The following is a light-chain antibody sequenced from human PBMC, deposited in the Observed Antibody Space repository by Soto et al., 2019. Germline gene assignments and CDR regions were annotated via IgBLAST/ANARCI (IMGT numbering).Light chain of an antibody. Sequence: QSALTQPASLSGSPGQSITISCTGTSSDVGGYTYVSWYQQHPGKAPKLMIYDVSNRPSGVSNRFSGSKSGNTASLTISGLQAEDEADYYCSSYTSSSTYVVFGGVTKLTVL. CDR1: SSDVGGYTY. CDR3: SSYTSSSTYVV. J-gene: IGLJ2*01. V-gene: IGLV2-14*01. CDR2: DVS.